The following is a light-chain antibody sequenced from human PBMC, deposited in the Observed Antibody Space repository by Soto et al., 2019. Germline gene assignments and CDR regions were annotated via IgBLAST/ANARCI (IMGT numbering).Light chain of an antibody. CDR3: VSYTSSVAWV. J-gene: IGLJ1*01. V-gene: IGLV2-14*01. Sequence: QSALTQPASVSGSPGQSVTISCTGTSSDVGGHNFVSWFQQHPGKAPKFMIYGVSNRPSGVSNRFSGSKSGNTASLTISGLQAEDEADYYCVSYTSSVAWVFGTGTKPTVL. CDR2: GVS. CDR1: SSDVGGHNF.